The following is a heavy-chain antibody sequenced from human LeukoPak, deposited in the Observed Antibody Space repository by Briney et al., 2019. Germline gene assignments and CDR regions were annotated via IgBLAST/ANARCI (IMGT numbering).Heavy chain of an antibody. D-gene: IGHD6-19*01. V-gene: IGHV3-23*01. CDR3: AKLGSGEQWLVRSPFDN. CDR1: GFTFSSYA. CDR2: ISGSGGST. J-gene: IGHJ4*02. Sequence: GGSLRLSCAASGFTFSSYAMSWVRQAPGKGLEWVSAISGSGGSTYYAASVKGRFTISRDNSKSTLYLQMNSLRAEDTAVYYCAKLGSGEQWLVRSPFDNWGQGTLVTVSS.